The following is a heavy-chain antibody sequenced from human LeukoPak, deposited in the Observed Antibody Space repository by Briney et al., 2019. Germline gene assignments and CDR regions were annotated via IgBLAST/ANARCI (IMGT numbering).Heavy chain of an antibody. CDR2: ISSSSSYI. CDR3: ARDHSIAAAGAFDY. Sequence: GGSLRLSCAASGFTFSSYSMNWVRQAPGKGLEWVSSISSSSSYIYYANSVKGRFTISRDNANNSLYLQMNSLRAQDTAVYYCARDHSIAAAGAFDYWGQGTLVTVSS. CDR1: GFTFSSYS. V-gene: IGHV3-21*01. D-gene: IGHD6-13*01. J-gene: IGHJ4*02.